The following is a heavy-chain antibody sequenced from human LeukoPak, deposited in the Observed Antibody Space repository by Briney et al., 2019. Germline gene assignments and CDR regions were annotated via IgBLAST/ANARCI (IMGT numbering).Heavy chain of an antibody. CDR3: ARGRGEQQYEY. Sequence: SETLSLTCAVYGGSFSGYYWSWIRQPPGKGLEWIGEINHSGSTNYNPSLKSRVTISVDTSKNQFSLKLSSVTAADTAVYYCARGRGEQQYEYWGQGTLVTVSS. V-gene: IGHV4-34*01. J-gene: IGHJ4*02. D-gene: IGHD6-13*01. CDR1: GGSFSGYY. CDR2: INHSGST.